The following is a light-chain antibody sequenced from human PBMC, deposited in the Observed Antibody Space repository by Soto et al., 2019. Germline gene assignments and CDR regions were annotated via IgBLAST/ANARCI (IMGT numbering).Light chain of an antibody. CDR1: SSVVGAYDY. V-gene: IGLV2-14*03. CDR3: SSYTSSSTRV. J-gene: IGLJ1*01. Sequence: QSVLTQPASVSGSPGQSIAISCIGTSSVVGAYDYVSWYQQHPDRAPKLMIYEVSNRPSGVSNRFSGSKSVNTATLTISGLQAEDEADYYCSSYTSSSTRVFGTGTKVTVL. CDR2: EVS.